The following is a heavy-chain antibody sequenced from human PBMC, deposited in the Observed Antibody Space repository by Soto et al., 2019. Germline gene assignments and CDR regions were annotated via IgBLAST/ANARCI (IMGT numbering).Heavy chain of an antibody. D-gene: IGHD1-26*01. CDR3: VREGVQNSRQCADS. Sequence: PSETLSLTCAVSGYSIATGYYWGWMRQAPGKGLGWIASMSRTGRTYCNPPLESRVTISLDTSRNHFALRSRSVTAADTAVYYCVREGVQNSRQCADSWGQGTLVTVSS. CDR1: GYSIATGYY. CDR2: MSRTGRT. V-gene: IGHV4-38-2*02. J-gene: IGHJ5*01.